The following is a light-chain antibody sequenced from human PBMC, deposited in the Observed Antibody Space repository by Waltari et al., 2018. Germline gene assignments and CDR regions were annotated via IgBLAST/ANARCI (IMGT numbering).Light chain of an antibody. CDR2: AAS. J-gene: IGKJ4*01. Sequence: EVVLTQSPATLSLSPGDRTTLSCRASQNIGNYLARYQQKHGQAPRLLIQAASNRATGVPARFSGSGSATDFTLTISSLEPEDFAVYYCQNRRNWPLLTFGGGTKVEIK. CDR1: QNIGNY. CDR3: QNRRNWPLLT. V-gene: IGKV3-11*01.